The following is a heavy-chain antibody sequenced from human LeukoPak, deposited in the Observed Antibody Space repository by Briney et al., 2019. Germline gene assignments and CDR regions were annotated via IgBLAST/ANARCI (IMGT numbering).Heavy chain of an antibody. CDR3: ARATYYYDSSGYLGPLPLDY. V-gene: IGHV4-59*01. CDR2: IYYSGST. D-gene: IGHD3-22*01. CDR1: GGSISRYY. Sequence: SETLSLTCTVSGGSISRYYWSWVRQPPGKGLGWVGYIYYSGSTNYNPSLKSRVTISVDTSKNQFSLKLSSVTAADTAVYYCARATYYYDSSGYLGPLPLDYWGQGTLVTVSS. J-gene: IGHJ4*02.